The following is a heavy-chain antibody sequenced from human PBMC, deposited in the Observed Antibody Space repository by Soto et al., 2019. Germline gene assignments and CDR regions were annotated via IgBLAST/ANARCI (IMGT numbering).Heavy chain of an antibody. CDR3: ARDLGGGPDY. D-gene: IGHD2-15*01. V-gene: IGHV1-3*01. CDR2: INAGNGNT. J-gene: IGHJ4*02. CDR1: GYTFTSYA. Sequence: QVQLVQSGAEVKKPGASVKVSCKASGYTFTSYAIHWVRQAPGQRLEWMGWINAGNGNTKYSQKFQDRVTITRDTSASTAYMELSSLRSEDTAGYYCARDLGGGPDYWGQGTLVTVSS.